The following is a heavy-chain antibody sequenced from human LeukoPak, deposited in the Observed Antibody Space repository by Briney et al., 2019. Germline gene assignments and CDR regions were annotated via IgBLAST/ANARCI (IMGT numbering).Heavy chain of an antibody. CDR1: GGSISSGGYY. J-gene: IGHJ4*02. CDR2: IYYSGST. Sequence: SQTLSLTCTVSGGSISSGGYYWSWIRQHPGKGLEWIGYIYYSGSTNYNPSLKSRVTISVDTSKNQFSLKLSSVTAADTAVYYCARFYDSSGYSIFDYWGQGTLVTVSS. V-gene: IGHV4-31*03. CDR3: ARFYDSSGYSIFDY. D-gene: IGHD3-22*01.